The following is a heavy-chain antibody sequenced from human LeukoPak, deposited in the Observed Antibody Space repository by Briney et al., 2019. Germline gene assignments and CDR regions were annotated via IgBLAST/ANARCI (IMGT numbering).Heavy chain of an antibody. CDR2: IYYSGST. Sequence: SETLSLTCAVYGGSFSGYYWSWIRQPPGKGLEWIGYIYYSGSTNYNPSLKSRVTISVDTSKNQFSLKLSSVTAADTAVYYCARGYSYGLWYWGQGTLVTVSS. V-gene: IGHV4-59*01. CDR1: GGSFSGYY. D-gene: IGHD5-18*01. J-gene: IGHJ4*02. CDR3: ARGYSYGLWY.